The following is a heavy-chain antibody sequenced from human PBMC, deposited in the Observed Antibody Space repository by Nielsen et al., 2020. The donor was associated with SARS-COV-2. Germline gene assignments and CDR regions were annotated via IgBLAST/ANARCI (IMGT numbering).Heavy chain of an antibody. CDR3: ARGQLVDYSD. Sequence: GGSLRLSCKGSGYSFTSYWIGWVRQMPGKGLEWMGIIYPGDSDTRYSLSFQGQVTISADKSISTAYLQWSSLKASDTAMYYCARGQLVDYSDWGQGTLVTVSS. D-gene: IGHD6-6*01. CDR2: IYPGDSDT. J-gene: IGHJ4*02. V-gene: IGHV5-51*01. CDR1: GYSFTSYW.